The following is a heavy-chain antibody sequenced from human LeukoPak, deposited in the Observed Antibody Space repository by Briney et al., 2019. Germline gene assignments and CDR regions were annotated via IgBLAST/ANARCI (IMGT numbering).Heavy chain of an antibody. J-gene: IGHJ4*02. D-gene: IGHD6-19*01. Sequence: GGSLRLSCAASGFTVSSNYMSWVRQAPGKGLEWVSVIYSSGGTFYSESVKGRFTISRDYSKNTLYLQMNSLRVDDTAVYYCAKDSSGPAFWGQGTLVTVSS. CDR1: GFTVSSNY. CDR3: AKDSSGPAF. V-gene: IGHV3-53*01. CDR2: IYSSGGT.